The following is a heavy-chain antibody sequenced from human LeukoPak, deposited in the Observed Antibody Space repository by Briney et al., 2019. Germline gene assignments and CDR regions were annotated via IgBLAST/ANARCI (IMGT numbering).Heavy chain of an antibody. CDR3: ARAGAGQTTFDY. J-gene: IGHJ4*02. D-gene: IGHD1-14*01. Sequence: SETLSLTCTVSGGSISSSNWWNWVRQPPGKGLEWIGEIYHSGSTNYNPSLKSRVTISVDKSKNQFSLKLSSVTAADTAVYYCARAGAGQTTFDYWGQGTLVTVSS. CDR1: GGSISSSNW. V-gene: IGHV4-4*02. CDR2: IYHSGST.